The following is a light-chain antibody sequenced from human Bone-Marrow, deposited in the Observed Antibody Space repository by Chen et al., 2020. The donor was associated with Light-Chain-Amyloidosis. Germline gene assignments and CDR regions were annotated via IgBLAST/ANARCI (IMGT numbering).Light chain of an antibody. Sequence: SYVLTQPSSVSVAPGQTATIACGGNNIGSTSVHWYQPTPGQAPLLVVYDDSDRPSGIPERLSGSNSGNTDTLTISRVEAGDEADYYCQVWDRSSDRPVFGGGTKLTVL. J-gene: IGLJ3*02. CDR2: DDS. CDR3: QVWDRSSDRPV. CDR1: NIGSTS. V-gene: IGLV3-21*02.